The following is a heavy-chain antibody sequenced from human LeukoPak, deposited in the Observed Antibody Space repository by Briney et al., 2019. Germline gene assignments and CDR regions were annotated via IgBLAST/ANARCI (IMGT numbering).Heavy chain of an antibody. CDR2: ISSSSSYI. CDR1: GFTFSSYS. CDR3: AKDISVAVAGMGY. D-gene: IGHD6-19*01. Sequence: GGSLRLSCAASGFTFSSYSMNWVRQAPGKGLEWVSSISSSSSYIYYADSVKGRFTISRDNAKNSLYLQMNSLRAEDTALYYCAKDISVAVAGMGYWGQGTLVTVSS. V-gene: IGHV3-21*04. J-gene: IGHJ4*02.